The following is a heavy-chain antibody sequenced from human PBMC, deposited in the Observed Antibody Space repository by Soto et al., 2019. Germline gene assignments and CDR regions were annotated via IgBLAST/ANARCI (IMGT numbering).Heavy chain of an antibody. V-gene: IGHV1-18*04. D-gene: IGHD6-6*01. CDR3: ARLRIAARPAGWFDP. CDR2: ISAYNGNT. Sequence: ASVKVSCKASGYTFTSYGISWVRQAPGQGLEWMGWISAYNGNTNYAQKLQGRVTMTRDTSTNTVYMELNSLRSEDTAVYYCARLRIAARPAGWFDPWGQG. J-gene: IGHJ5*02. CDR1: GYTFTSYG.